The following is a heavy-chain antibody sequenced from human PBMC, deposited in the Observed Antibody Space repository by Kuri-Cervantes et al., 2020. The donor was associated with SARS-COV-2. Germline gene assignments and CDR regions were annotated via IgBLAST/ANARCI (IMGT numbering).Heavy chain of an antibody. CDR3: APLDDGTDY. D-gene: IGHD1-26*01. J-gene: IGHJ4*02. CDR1: GYTFTDYD. Sequence: ASVKVSCKASGYTFTDYDMHWVRQAPGQGLEWMGVINPNSGSTTYAQKFQGRLTMTRNTSTSTVYMELSTLRSEDTAVYYCAPLDDGTDYWGQGTLVTVSS. CDR2: INPNSGST. V-gene: IGHV1-46*03.